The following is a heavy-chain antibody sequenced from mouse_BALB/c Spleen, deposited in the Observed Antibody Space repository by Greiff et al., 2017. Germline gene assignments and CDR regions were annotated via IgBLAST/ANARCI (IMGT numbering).Heavy chain of an antibody. CDR3: ARDEGGIYYYGDWYFDV. V-gene: IGHV2-6-7*01. CDR1: GFSLTGYG. D-gene: IGHD1-1*01. J-gene: IGHJ1*01. Sequence: VQVVESGPGLVAPSQSLSITCTVSGFSLTGYGVNWVRQPPGKGLEWLGMIWGDGSTDYNSALKSRLSISKDNSKSQVFLKMNSLQTDDTARYYCARDEGGIYYYGDWYFDVWGAGTTVTVSS. CDR2: IWGDGST.